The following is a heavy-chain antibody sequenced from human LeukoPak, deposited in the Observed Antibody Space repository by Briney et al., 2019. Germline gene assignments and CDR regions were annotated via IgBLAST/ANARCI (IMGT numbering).Heavy chain of an antibody. CDR3: ASAYSSSSWSSYYYYYYMDV. V-gene: IGHV4-34*01. CDR2: INHSGST. Sequence: SETLSLTCAVHGGSFSGYYWSWIRQPPGKGLEWIGEINHSGSTNYNPSLKSRVTISVDTSKNQFSLKLSSVTAADTAVYYCASAYSSSSWSSYYYYYYMDVWGKGTTVTISS. CDR1: GGSFSGYY. D-gene: IGHD6-13*01. J-gene: IGHJ6*03.